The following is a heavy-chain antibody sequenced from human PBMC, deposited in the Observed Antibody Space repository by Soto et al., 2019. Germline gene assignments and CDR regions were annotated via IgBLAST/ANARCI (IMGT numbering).Heavy chain of an antibody. CDR1: GFTFSSYA. D-gene: IGHD5-18*01. V-gene: IGHV3-30-3*01. J-gene: IGHJ6*02. CDR2: ISYDGSNK. CDR3: ARPSMVTINYYYYGMDV. Sequence: GSLRLSCAASGFTFSSYAMHWVRQAPGKGLEWVAVISYDGSNKYYADSVRGRFTISRDNSKNTLYLQMNSLRAEDTAVYYCARPSMVTINYYYYGMDVWGQGT.